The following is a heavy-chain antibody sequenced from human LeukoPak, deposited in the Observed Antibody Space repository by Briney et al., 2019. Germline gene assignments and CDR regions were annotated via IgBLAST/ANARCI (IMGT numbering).Heavy chain of an antibody. CDR3: ARDRAMIVVVEYGMDV. Sequence: PPGGSLRLSCAASGFTFRTYWMSWLRQAPGKGPEWVADIKQDGSEKYYVDSVKGRFTISRDNAKNSLYLQMNSLRAEDTAVYYCARDRAMIVVVEYGMDVWGQGTTVTVSS. CDR1: GFTFRTYW. D-gene: IGHD3-22*01. CDR2: IKQDGSEK. V-gene: IGHV3-7*01. J-gene: IGHJ6*02.